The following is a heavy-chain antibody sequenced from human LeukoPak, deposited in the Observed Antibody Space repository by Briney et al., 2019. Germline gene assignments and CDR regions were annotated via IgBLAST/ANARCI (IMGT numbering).Heavy chain of an antibody. CDR2: LKAKGYGETT. CDR1: GFSFSTAW. J-gene: IGHJ4*02. V-gene: IGHV3-15*01. CDR3: VIDDYYDKSGPSGADYFDY. Sequence: GGSLRLSCGGSGFSFSTAWMSWVRQAPGKGLEWVGRLKAKGYGETTDYAAPVRGRFSISRDDSKNTLYLQMNSLKTEDTAMYYSVIDDYYDKSGPSGADYFDYWGQGTLVTVSS. D-gene: IGHD3-22*01.